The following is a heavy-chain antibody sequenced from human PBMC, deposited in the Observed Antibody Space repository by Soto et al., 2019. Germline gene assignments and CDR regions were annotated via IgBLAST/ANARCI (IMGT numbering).Heavy chain of an antibody. CDR1: GYMFVTYG. Sequence: ASVKVSCKASGYMFVTYGIDWVRQAPGQGLEWMGWISAYNGNTKYAQNLQGRVTMTTDASTSTAYMEMRSLRSDDTAVYYCARDLDGSGSYYTDYWGPGTLVTVSS. V-gene: IGHV1-18*01. J-gene: IGHJ4*02. CDR3: ARDLDGSGSYYTDY. D-gene: IGHD3-10*01. CDR2: ISAYNGNT.